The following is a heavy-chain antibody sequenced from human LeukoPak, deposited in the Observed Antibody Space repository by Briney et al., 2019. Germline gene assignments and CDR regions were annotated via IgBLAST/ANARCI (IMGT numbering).Heavy chain of an antibody. Sequence: GGSLRLSCAASGFTFSSYSMDWVRQAPGKGLEWVSSISGSSSYIYYADSVKGRFTISRDNAKNSLYLQMNSLRAEDTAVYYCARDESAAGPQLFDYWGQGTLVTVSS. CDR1: GFTFSSYS. V-gene: IGHV3-21*01. J-gene: IGHJ4*02. D-gene: IGHD6-13*01. CDR2: ISGSSSYI. CDR3: ARDESAAGPQLFDY.